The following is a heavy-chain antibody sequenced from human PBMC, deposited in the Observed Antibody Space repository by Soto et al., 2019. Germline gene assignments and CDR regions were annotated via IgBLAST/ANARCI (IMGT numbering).Heavy chain of an antibody. CDR3: AATYSGSYYAADY. Sequence: VQLVESGGGVVQPGRSLRLSCAASGFTFSSYGIHWVRQAPGKGLEWVAVISDDGSNKDYADSVKGRFTISRDNSKTTLWLQMNSLRPEDTAVFYCAATYSGSYYAADYWGQGTLVTVSS. V-gene: IGHV3-30*03. J-gene: IGHJ4*02. D-gene: IGHD1-26*01. CDR2: ISDDGSNK. CDR1: GFTFSSYG.